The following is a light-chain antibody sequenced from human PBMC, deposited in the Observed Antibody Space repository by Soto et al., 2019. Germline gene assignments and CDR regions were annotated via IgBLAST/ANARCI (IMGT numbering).Light chain of an antibody. J-gene: IGLJ1*01. CDR3: SSYTSSSPLYV. CDR1: SSDVGGYNY. CDR2: EVS. V-gene: IGLV2-14*01. Sequence: QSSLTQPASVSGSPGQSITISCTGTSSDVGGYNYVSWYQQHPGKAPKLMIYEVSHRPSGVSDRFSGSKSGNTASLTISGLQAEDEADYHCSSYTSSSPLYVFGTGTKVTVL.